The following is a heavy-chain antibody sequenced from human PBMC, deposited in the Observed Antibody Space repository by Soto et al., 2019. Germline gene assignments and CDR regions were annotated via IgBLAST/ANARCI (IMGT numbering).Heavy chain of an antibody. CDR3: ARSSPDSSGCHFDY. Sequence: GASVKVSCKASGYTFTSYGISWVRQAPGQGLEWMGWISAYNGNTKYAQKHQGRVTMTKDTSTSTAYKELRSLRSDDTAVYYCARSSPDSSGCHFDYWGQGTLVTVSS. J-gene: IGHJ4*02. V-gene: IGHV1-18*01. CDR1: GYTFTSYG. CDR2: ISAYNGNT. D-gene: IGHD6-19*01.